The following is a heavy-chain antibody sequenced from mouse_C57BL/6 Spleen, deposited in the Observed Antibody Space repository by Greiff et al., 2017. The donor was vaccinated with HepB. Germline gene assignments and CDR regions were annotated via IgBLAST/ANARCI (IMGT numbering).Heavy chain of an antibody. V-gene: IGHV1-55*01. CDR2: IYPGSGST. Sequence: QVHVKQPGAELVKPGASVKMSCKASGYTFTSYWITWVKQRPGQGLEWIGDIYPGSGSTNYNEKFKSKATLTVDTSSSTAYMQLSSLTSEDSAVYYCARSGDYYGSSYDYFDYWGQGTTLTVSS. J-gene: IGHJ2*01. D-gene: IGHD1-1*01. CDR3: ARSGDYYGSSYDYFDY. CDR1: GYTFTSYW.